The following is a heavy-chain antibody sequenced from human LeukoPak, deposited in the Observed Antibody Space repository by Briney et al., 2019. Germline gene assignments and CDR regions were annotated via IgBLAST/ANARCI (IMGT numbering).Heavy chain of an antibody. Sequence: SETLSLTCTVSGGSISSYYWSWIRQPAGKGLEWIGRIYTSGSTNYNPSLKSRVTMSVDTSKNQFSLKLSSVTAADTAVYYCARDPLTYYGSGSYYQSPDYWGQGTLVTVSS. V-gene: IGHV4-4*07. CDR2: IYTSGST. D-gene: IGHD3-10*01. J-gene: IGHJ4*02. CDR3: ARDPLTYYGSGSYYQSPDY. CDR1: GGSISSYY.